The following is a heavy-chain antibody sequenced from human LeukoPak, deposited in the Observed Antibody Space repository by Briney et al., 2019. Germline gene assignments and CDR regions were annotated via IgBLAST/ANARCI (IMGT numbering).Heavy chain of an antibody. D-gene: IGHD6-19*01. CDR3: ARHTQSSSSDY. J-gene: IGHJ4*02. CDR1: GYNFRTYW. CDR2: INPGNSDT. Sequence: KHGESLKISCQSSGYNFRTYWIGWVRQLPGKGLEWMGIINPGNSDTRYSPSFQGQVTFSADKSISTAYLHWSNLKASDTAMYYCARHTQSSSSDYWGQGTLVTVSS. V-gene: IGHV5-51*01.